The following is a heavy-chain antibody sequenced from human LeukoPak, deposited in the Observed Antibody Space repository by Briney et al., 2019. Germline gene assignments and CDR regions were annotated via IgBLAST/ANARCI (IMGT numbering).Heavy chain of an antibody. CDR2: IYTSGST. D-gene: IGHD3-10*01. CDR3: AREEVRGVIIPDAFDT. V-gene: IGHV4-61*02. CDR1: GGSISSGSYY. Sequence: PSETLSLTCTVSGGSISSGSYYWSWIRHPAGKGLEWIGRIYTSGSTNYNPSLKSRVTISVDTSKNQFSLKLSSVTAADTAVYYCAREEVRGVIIPDAFDTWGQGTMVTVSS. J-gene: IGHJ3*02.